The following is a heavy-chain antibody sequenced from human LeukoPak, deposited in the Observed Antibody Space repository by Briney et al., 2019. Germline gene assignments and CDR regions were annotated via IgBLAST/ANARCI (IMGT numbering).Heavy chain of an antibody. D-gene: IGHD3-3*01. CDR3: ARGRRGTIFGVVIIFNGFDP. CDR1: GGSSSGYY. J-gene: IGHJ5*02. CDR2: INHSGST. V-gene: IGHV4-34*01. Sequence: SETLSLTCAVYGGSSSGYYWSWIRQPPGKGLEWIGEINHSGSTNYNPSLKSRVTISVDTSKNQFSLKLSSVTAADTAVYYCARGRRGTIFGVVIIFNGFDPWGQGTLVTVSS.